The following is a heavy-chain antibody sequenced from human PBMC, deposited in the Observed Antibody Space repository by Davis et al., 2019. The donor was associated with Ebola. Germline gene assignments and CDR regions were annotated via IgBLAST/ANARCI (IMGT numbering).Heavy chain of an antibody. CDR2: YYYTGST. Sequence: SETLSLTCAVSGGFVSSGGYSWNWIRQPPGKGLEWIGYYYYTGSTNYHPSLKRRVSMSVDRSKNQFSLRLNSVTAADTAVYYCARAPGGGALEFDHWGQGTLVTVSS. J-gene: IGHJ4*02. CDR3: ARAPGGGALEFDH. CDR1: GGFVSSGGYS. V-gene: IGHV4-61*08. D-gene: IGHD3-16*01.